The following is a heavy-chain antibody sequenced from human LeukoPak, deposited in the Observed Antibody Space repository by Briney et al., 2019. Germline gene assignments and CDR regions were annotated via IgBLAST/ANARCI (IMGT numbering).Heavy chain of an antibody. CDR3: ARAAYSSTWYSRYFDL. CDR1: GFTFSSYD. V-gene: IGHV3-13*01. CDR2: IGTAGEI. D-gene: IGHD6-13*01. Sequence: GGSLRLSCAASGFTFSSYDIHWVRQATGKGLEWVSGIGTAGEIYYPGSVKGRFAISRENAKNSLYLQMNSLRAGDTAVYYCARAAYSSTWYSRYFDLWGRGTLVTVSS. J-gene: IGHJ2*01.